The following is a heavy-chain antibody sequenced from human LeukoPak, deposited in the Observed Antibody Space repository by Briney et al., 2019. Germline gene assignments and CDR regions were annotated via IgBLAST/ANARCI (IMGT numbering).Heavy chain of an antibody. CDR3: ARDPGDYVGNDAFDI. D-gene: IGHD4-17*01. Sequence: GGSLTLSCAASGFTLSSYGMHWLRQAAGKGLEWVAVIWYDGSNKYYGDSVKGRFTVSRCNYRNTVYLQMKSLRAEDTAVYYCARDPGDYVGNDAFDIGGQGRMVSVSS. CDR2: IWYDGSNK. CDR1: GFTLSSYG. V-gene: IGHV3-33*01. J-gene: IGHJ3*02.